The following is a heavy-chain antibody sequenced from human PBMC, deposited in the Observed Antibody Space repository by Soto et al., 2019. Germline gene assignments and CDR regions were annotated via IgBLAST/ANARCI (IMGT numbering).Heavy chain of an antibody. D-gene: IGHD6-19*01. CDR2: IYYSGSI. CDR1: GGSISSSRYY. V-gene: IGHV4-39*01. CDR3: ARQSSGWYNWFDP. Sequence: SETLSLTCSVSGGSISSSRYYLGWIRPPPGKGLEWIGSIYYSGSIYYNPSLKSRVTISVDTSKNQFSLKLSSVTAAETAVYYCARQSSGWYNWFDPWGQGTLVTVSS. J-gene: IGHJ5*02.